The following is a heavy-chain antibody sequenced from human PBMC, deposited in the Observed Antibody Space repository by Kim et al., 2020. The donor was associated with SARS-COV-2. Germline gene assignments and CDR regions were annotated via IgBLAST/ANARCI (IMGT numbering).Heavy chain of an antibody. J-gene: IGHJ4*02. D-gene: IGHD5-12*01. V-gene: IGHV3-11*06. CDR2: ISSSSYT. Sequence: GGSLRLSCAASGFTFSDYYMSWIRQAPGKGLEWVSYISSSSYTNYADSVKVRFTISRDNAKNSLYLQMNSLRAEDTAVYYCARDPYSGYEGYWGQGTLVTVSS. CDR3: ARDPYSGYEGY. CDR1: GFTFSDYY.